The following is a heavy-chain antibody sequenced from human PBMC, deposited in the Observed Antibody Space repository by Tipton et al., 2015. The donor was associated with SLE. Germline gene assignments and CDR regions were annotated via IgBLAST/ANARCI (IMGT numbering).Heavy chain of an antibody. D-gene: IGHD3-22*01. V-gene: IGHV3-23*01. CDR1: GFPFRSFA. CDR3: AKDRSRIVALGSFDY. Sequence: SLRLSCVASGFPFRSFAVTWVRQAPGKGLDWVSGINAKGENKYYADSARGRFTISRDNSKNTVYLHMSSLRAEDTAIYYCAKDRSRIVALGSFDYWGQGTLVTVSS. CDR2: INAKGENK. J-gene: IGHJ4*02.